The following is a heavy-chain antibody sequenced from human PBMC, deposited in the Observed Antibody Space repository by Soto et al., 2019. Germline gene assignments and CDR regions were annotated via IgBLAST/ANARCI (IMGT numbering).Heavy chain of an antibody. CDR1: GFAVSANY. CDR2: IYSGGDT. J-gene: IGHJ1*01. V-gene: IGHV3-66*01. Sequence: EAHLVGSGGGLVQPGGSLRLSCAASGFAVSANYLSWVRQAPGKGLEWVSLIYSGGDTDYADSVRGRFTISRDNSKNTLYLQMNSLKAEDTAVYYCATRMTTAPHWGQGALVNVSS. D-gene: IGHD4-17*01. CDR3: ATRMTTAPH.